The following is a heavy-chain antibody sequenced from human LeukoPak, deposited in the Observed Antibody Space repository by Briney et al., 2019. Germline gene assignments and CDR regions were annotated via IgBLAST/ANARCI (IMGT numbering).Heavy chain of an antibody. D-gene: IGHD1-1*01. V-gene: IGHV3-11*06. CDR1: GFTFSDYY. Sequence: GGSLRLSCAASGFTFSDYYMSWIRQAPGKGLEWVSYISDRTSDRNYIDSVKGRFTISRDNAKNSLYLQMNSLRAEDTAVYYCTRVGSSGSVDYWGQGTLITVSS. CDR3: TRVGSSGSVDY. CDR2: ISDRTSDR. J-gene: IGHJ4*02.